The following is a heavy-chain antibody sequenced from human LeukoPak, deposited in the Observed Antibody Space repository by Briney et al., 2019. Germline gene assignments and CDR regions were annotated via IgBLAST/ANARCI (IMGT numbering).Heavy chain of an antibody. V-gene: IGHV1-18*01. Sequence: ASVKVSCKASGYTFTNYGISWVRQAPGQGLEWMGRISAYNGNTDYAQKLQGRVTMTTDTSTTTAYMELRSLRSDDTAVYYCARDLDMRRIVDYWGQGTLVTVSS. CDR2: ISAYNGNT. CDR1: GYTFTNYG. D-gene: IGHD2-2*03. J-gene: IGHJ4*02. CDR3: ARDLDMRRIVDY.